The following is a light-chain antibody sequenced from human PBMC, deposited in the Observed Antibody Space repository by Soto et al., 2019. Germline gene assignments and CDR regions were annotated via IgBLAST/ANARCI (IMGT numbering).Light chain of an antibody. CDR2: RSD. Sequence: QSVLTQPPSTSGTPGQRVTIPCSGTSSNIGSNHVYWYQQFPGMAPKLLMYRSDQRPTGVPDRFSGSKSGTSASLAISGLRSDDEADYCCSARDDSLSGVVFGGGTKVTVL. V-gene: IGLV1-47*01. CDR3: SARDDSLSGVV. CDR1: SSNIGSNH. J-gene: IGLJ2*01.